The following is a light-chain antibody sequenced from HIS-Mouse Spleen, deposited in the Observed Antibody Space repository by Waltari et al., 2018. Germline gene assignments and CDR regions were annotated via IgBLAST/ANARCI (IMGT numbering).Light chain of an antibody. CDR3: CSYAGSYTGV. J-gene: IGLJ1*01. CDR1: SSDVGGYNY. Sequence: QSALTQPRSVSGSPGQSVTISCTGTSSDVGGYNYVSWYQPHPGKAPKLMIYDVSKRPSGVPDRFSGSKSGNTASLTISGRQAEDEADYYCCSYAGSYTGVFGTGTKVTVL. CDR2: DVS. V-gene: IGLV2-11*01.